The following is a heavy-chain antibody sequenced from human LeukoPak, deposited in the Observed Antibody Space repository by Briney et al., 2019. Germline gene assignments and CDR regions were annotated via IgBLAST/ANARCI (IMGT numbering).Heavy chain of an antibody. D-gene: IGHD3-9*01. CDR2: IKQDGSEK. CDR3: AREFDISRYGMDV. J-gene: IGHJ6*02. Sequence: GGSLRHSCAASGLTFSTNWMSWVRQAPGKGLEWVANIKQDGSEKYYVDSVKGRFTSSRDNAKNSLYLQMNSLRAEDTAVYYCAREFDISRYGMDVWGQGTTVTVSS. V-gene: IGHV3-7*04. CDR1: GLTFSTNW.